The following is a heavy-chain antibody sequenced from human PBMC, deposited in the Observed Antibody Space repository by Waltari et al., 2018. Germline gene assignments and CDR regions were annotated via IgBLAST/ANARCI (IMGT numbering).Heavy chain of an antibody. CDR1: VFTFSRYW. D-gene: IGHD5-18*01. CDR3: ARDPMAYSYVPWYFDY. J-gene: IGHJ4*02. CDR2: IKQDGSEK. V-gene: IGHV3-7*01. Sequence: EVQLVESGGGLVQSGGSLRLSCTGSVFTFSRYWMTWVRQAPGKGLEWVANIKQDGSEKYYVDSVKGRFTISRDNAKNSLYLQMNSLRAEDTAVYYCARDPMAYSYVPWYFDYWGQGALVTVSS.